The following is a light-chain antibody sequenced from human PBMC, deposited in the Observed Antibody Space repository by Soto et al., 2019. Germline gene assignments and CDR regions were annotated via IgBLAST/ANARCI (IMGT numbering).Light chain of an antibody. CDR3: CSYAGSSTPLI. J-gene: IGLJ1*01. Sequence: QSALTQPASVSGSPGQSITISCTGTSSDVGGYNYVSWYQHHPGKAPKLIIYDVSNRPSGVSIRFSGSKSDNTASLTISGLQAEDEADYYCCSYAGSSTPLIFGTGTKVTVL. V-gene: IGLV2-14*03. CDR2: DVS. CDR1: SSDVGGYNY.